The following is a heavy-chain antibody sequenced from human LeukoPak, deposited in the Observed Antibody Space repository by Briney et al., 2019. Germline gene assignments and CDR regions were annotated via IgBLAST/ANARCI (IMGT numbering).Heavy chain of an antibody. J-gene: IGHJ6*04. Sequence: QSGGSLRLSCAASGFTFNTYEMNWVRQAPGKGLEWVSYISSSGNTIYYADSVKGRFTISRDNAKNSLYLQMNSLRAEDTAVYYCAELGITMIGGVWGKGTTVTISS. CDR3: AELGITMIGGV. V-gene: IGHV3-48*03. CDR1: GFTFNTYE. D-gene: IGHD3-10*02. CDR2: ISSSGNTI.